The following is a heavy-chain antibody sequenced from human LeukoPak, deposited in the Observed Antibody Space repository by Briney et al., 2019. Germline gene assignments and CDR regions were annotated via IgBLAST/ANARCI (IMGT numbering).Heavy chain of an antibody. CDR2: ISSSSSPI. V-gene: IGHV3-48*02. Sequence: PSGGSLRLSCAASGFIFSTYSINCGREAPGEGLEWVLYISSSSSPIYYADSVKGRFTISRDNAKNSLYLQMNRLRDEDTAVYYCARGSREDIYYYYYMDVWGKGTTVTVSS. J-gene: IGHJ6*03. CDR3: ARGSREDIYYYYYMDV. D-gene: IGHD2-15*01. CDR1: GFIFSTYS.